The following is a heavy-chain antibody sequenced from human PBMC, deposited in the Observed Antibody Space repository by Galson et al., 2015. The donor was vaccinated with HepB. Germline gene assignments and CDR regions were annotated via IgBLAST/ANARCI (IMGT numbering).Heavy chain of an antibody. CDR2: TRNKANSYTT. D-gene: IGHD3-3*01. V-gene: IGHV3-72*01. J-gene: IGHJ6*02. Sequence: SLRLSCAASGFTFSDHYMDWVRQAPGKGLEWVGRTRNKANSYTTEYAASVKGRFTISRDDSKNSLYLQMNSLKTEDTAVYYCASYDFWSGPPHGVWGQGTTVTVSS. CDR3: ASYDFWSGPPHGV. CDR1: GFTFSDHY.